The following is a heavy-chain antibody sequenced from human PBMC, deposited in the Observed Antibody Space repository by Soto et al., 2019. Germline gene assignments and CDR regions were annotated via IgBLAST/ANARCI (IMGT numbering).Heavy chain of an antibody. V-gene: IGHV3-23*01. CDR2: ISGSGGST. J-gene: IGHJ4*02. D-gene: IGHD2-21*01. CDR3: AKGHDWYFDY. Sequence: RWSLRLSCAASGFTFSSYAMSWVRQAPGKGLEWVSAISGSGGSTYYADSVKGRFTISRDNSKNTLYLQMNSLRAEDKAVYYCAKGHDWYFDYWGQGTLVTVSS. CDR1: GFTFSSYA.